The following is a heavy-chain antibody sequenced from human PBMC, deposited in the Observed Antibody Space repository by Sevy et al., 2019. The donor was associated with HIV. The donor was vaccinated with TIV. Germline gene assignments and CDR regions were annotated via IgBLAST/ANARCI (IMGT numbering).Heavy chain of an antibody. D-gene: IGHD6-13*01. V-gene: IGHV4-59*01. CDR1: GGSISSYY. Sequence: SETLSLTCTVSGGSISSYYWSWIRQPPGKGLEWIGYIYYSGSTNYNPSLKSRVTISVDTSKNQFSLKLSSVTAADTAVYYCARGRAIAAAGTLDYWGQGTLVTVSS. CDR3: ARGRAIAAAGTLDY. J-gene: IGHJ4*02. CDR2: IYYSGST.